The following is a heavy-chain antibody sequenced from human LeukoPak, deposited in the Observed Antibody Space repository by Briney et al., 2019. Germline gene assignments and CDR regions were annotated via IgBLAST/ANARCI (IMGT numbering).Heavy chain of an antibody. Sequence: GGSLRLSCAASGFTFSSYWMSWVRQAPGKGLEWVSDISGSGVNTDYADSVKGRYTISRDNSKNTLYLQMNSLRAEDTAVYYCAKDRWDSSGYYYPSHWGQGTLVTVSS. CDR1: GFTFSSYW. J-gene: IGHJ4*02. V-gene: IGHV3-23*01. CDR2: ISGSGVNT. CDR3: AKDRWDSSGYYYPSH. D-gene: IGHD3-22*01.